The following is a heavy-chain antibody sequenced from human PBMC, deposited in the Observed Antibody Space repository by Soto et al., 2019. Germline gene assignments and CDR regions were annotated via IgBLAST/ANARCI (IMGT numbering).Heavy chain of an antibody. Sequence: QVQLVESGGGLVKPGGSLRLSCAASGFTFSDYYMSCIRQAPGKGLEWVSYISSSGSTIYYADSVKGRFTISRDNAKNSLYLQMNSLRAEDTAVYYCARDALYGDYAPTHGGLDVWGQGTTVTVSS. CDR2: ISSSGSTI. D-gene: IGHD4-17*01. CDR1: GFTFSDYY. V-gene: IGHV3-11*01. J-gene: IGHJ6*02. CDR3: ARDALYGDYAPTHGGLDV.